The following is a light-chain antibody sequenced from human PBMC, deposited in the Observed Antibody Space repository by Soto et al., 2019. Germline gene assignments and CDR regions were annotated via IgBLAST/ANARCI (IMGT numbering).Light chain of an antibody. CDR1: PSVSNS. J-gene: IGKJ2*01. CDR2: DAS. CDR3: QKRSKWPPYT. V-gene: IGKV3-11*01. Sequence: ESVLTQSPATLSLSPGERATLSCRASPSVSNSLAWYQHKPGQAPRLLIYDASNRATGVPTRFSGSGSGTDFTLTISSLEPEDFAVYYCQKRSKWPPYTFGQGTKLEIK.